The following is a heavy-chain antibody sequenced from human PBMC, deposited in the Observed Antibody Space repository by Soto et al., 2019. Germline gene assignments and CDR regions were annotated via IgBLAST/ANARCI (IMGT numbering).Heavy chain of an antibody. CDR3: VREGSGWYSRGSFDF. V-gene: IGHV3-23*01. CDR1: GFTFSNYA. Sequence: PGGSLRLSCAASGFTFSNYAMDWVRQAPGKGLEGVSVISGSGGSAYYADSVQGRFTISRDNSKNTLYLQMNSLSAEDTAIYYCVREGSGWYSRGSFDFWGRGTMVTVSS. CDR2: ISGSGGSA. D-gene: IGHD6-19*01. J-gene: IGHJ3*01.